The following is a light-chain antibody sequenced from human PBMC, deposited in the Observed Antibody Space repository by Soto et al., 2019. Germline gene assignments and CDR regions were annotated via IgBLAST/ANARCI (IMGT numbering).Light chain of an antibody. J-gene: IGKJ1*01. V-gene: IGKV3-15*01. CDR3: PQYNNWPPWT. Sequence: EIVMTQSPATLSVSPGERATLSCRASQSVSSNLAWYQQKPGQAPRLLIYGASTRATGIPARFSGSGSGTESTLTISSLPAEDFAVYYCPQYNNWPPWTFGQGTKVEIK. CDR2: GAS. CDR1: QSVSSN.